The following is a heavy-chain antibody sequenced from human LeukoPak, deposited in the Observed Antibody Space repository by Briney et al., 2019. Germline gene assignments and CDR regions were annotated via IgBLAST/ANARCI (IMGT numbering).Heavy chain of an antibody. Sequence: ASVKVSCKASGYTFTGYYMHWVRQAPGQGLEWMGWINPNSGGTNYAQKFQGRVTMTRDTSISTAYMELSRLRSDDTAVYYCARDRGIATNWFEPWGQGTLVTVSS. CDR2: INPNSGGT. V-gene: IGHV1-2*02. J-gene: IGHJ5*02. CDR1: GYTFTGYY. CDR3: ARDRGIATNWFEP. D-gene: IGHD6-13*01.